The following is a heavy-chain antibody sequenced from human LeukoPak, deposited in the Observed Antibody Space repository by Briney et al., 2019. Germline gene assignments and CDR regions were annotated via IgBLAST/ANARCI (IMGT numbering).Heavy chain of an antibody. CDR2: ISGSGHST. Sequence: PGGSLRLSCAASGFTFSSSAMSWVRQAPGKVLEWVSAISGSGHSTYYADSVQGRFTISRDNSKNTLYLQMNSLRAEDTAVYYCAKGSADVRPYYFDFWGLGALVIVSS. V-gene: IGHV3-23*01. CDR3: AKGSADVRPYYFDF. CDR1: GFTFSSSA. J-gene: IGHJ4*02. D-gene: IGHD2-15*01.